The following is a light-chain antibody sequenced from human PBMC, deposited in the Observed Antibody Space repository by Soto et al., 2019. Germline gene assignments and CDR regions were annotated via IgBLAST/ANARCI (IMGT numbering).Light chain of an antibody. J-gene: IGLJ1*01. CDR1: ISDVGAYNY. Sequence: QCVLTQPTSFSGSPGQSITISCTGTISDVGAYNYVSWYQQHPGKAPKLMIYDVYDRPSGVSYRFSGSKSGNTASLTISGLQGEDEADYYCSSYTISRTYIFGTGTKVTVL. CDR3: SSYTISRTYI. CDR2: DVY. V-gene: IGLV2-14*03.